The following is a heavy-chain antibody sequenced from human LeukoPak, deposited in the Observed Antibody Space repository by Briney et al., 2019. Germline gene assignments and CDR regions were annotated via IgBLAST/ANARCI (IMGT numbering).Heavy chain of an antibody. Sequence: SETLSLTCTVSGGSISSSSYYWGWIRQPPRKALEGIGSIYYSGSTYYNPSLKSRVTISVDTSKNQFSLKLSSVTAADTAVYYCARQSSGYYYVFDYWGQGTLVTVSS. CDR2: IYYSGST. CDR3: ARQSSGYYYVFDY. V-gene: IGHV4-39*01. J-gene: IGHJ4*02. D-gene: IGHD3-22*01. CDR1: GGSISSSSYY.